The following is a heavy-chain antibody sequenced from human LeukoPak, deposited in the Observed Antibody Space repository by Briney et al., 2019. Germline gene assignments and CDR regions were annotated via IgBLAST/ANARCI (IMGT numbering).Heavy chain of an antibody. D-gene: IGHD3-10*01. CDR2: ISGSGGST. CDR1: GFTFSSYA. J-gene: IGHJ5*02. CDR3: AKALTYAGRDWFDP. V-gene: IGHV3-23*01. Sequence: GGSLRRSCAASGFTFSSYARSWVRQAPGKGLVCVSAISGSGGSTYYADSVKGRFTLPRDNYKNTLYLQMHSLRAEDTAVYYCAKALTYAGRDWFDPWGQGTLVTVSS.